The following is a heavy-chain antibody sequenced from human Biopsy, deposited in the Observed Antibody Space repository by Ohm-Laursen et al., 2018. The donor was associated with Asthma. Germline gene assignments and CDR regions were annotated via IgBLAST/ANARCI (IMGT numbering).Heavy chain of an antibody. Sequence: GASVKVSCKASGYTFTGYYMHWVRQAPGQGLEWMGRINPNSGGTNYAQKFQGRVTITADESTSTAYMELSSLRSEDTAVYYCARSSHINWGGYFDYWGQGTLVTVSS. J-gene: IGHJ4*02. D-gene: IGHD7-27*01. CDR2: INPNSGGT. CDR3: ARSSHINWGGYFDY. CDR1: GYTFTGYY. V-gene: IGHV1-2*06.